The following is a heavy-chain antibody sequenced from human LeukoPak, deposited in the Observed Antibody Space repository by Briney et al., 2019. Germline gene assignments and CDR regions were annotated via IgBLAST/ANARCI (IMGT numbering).Heavy chain of an antibody. CDR1: GFTVSSNY. V-gene: IGHV3-66*02. D-gene: IGHD5-24*01. Sequence: PGGSLRLSCAASGFTVSSNYMSWVRQAPGKGLEWVSVIYSGGSTYYADSVKGRFTISRDNSKNTLYLQMNSLRAEDTAVYYCARERPQGDGYNWYYYYYMDVWGKGTTVIVSS. CDR2: IYSGGST. CDR3: ARERPQGDGYNWYYYYYMDV. J-gene: IGHJ6*03.